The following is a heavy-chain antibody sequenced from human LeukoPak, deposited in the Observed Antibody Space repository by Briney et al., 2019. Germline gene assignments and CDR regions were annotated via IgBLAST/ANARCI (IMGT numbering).Heavy chain of an antibody. J-gene: IGHJ4*02. Sequence: SETLSLTCAVSGGSISSGGYSWSWIRQPPGKGLEWIGYIYHSGSTYYNPSLKSRVTISVDRSKNQFSLKLSSVTAADTAVYYCARGGYSYGWVYWGQGTLVTVSS. D-gene: IGHD5-18*01. V-gene: IGHV4-30-2*01. CDR1: GGSISSGGYS. CDR3: ARGGYSYGWVY. CDR2: IYHSGST.